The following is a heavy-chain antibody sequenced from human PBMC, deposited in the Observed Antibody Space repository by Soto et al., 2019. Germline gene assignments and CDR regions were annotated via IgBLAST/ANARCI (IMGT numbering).Heavy chain of an antibody. Sequence: ASVKVSCKASRYIFVNYGIAWVRQAPGQGLEWMGWISAYNGNTNYAQKLQGRVTMTTDTSTSTAYMELSSLRSEDTAVYFCARDWGEEQLAQPLGFDPWGQGTLVPVSS. J-gene: IGHJ5*02. CDR2: ISAYNGNT. V-gene: IGHV1-18*01. CDR1: RYIFVNYG. D-gene: IGHD6-6*01. CDR3: ARDWGEEQLAQPLGFDP.